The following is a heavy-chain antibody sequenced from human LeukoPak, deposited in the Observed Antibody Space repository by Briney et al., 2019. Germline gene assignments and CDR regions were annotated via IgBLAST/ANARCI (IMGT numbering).Heavy chain of an antibody. CDR1: GFTFSSYW. J-gene: IGHJ4*02. Sequence: GGSLRLSCAASGFTFSSYWMSWVRQAPGKGLEWVANINRDGSDKNYVDSVKGRFTISRDNAKNSLYLQMNSLRAEDTAVYYCARDYTYCSGGTCYDRFDFWGQGTLVTVSS. CDR2: INRDGSDK. CDR3: ARDYTYCSGGTCYDRFDF. D-gene: IGHD2-15*01. V-gene: IGHV3-7*01.